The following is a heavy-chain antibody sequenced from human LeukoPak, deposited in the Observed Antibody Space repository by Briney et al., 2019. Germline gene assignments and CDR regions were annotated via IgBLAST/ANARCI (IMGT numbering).Heavy chain of an antibody. CDR3: AAVVAPKEDAFDI. J-gene: IGHJ3*02. CDR2: INPNSGGT. Sequence: ASVKVSCKASGYTFTGYYMHWVRQAPGQGLEWMGWINPNSGGTNYAQKFQGRVTMTRDTSISTAYMELSRLRSDDTAVYYCAAVVAPKEDAFDIWGQGTMVTVS. V-gene: IGHV1-2*02. D-gene: IGHD2-15*01. CDR1: GYTFTGYY.